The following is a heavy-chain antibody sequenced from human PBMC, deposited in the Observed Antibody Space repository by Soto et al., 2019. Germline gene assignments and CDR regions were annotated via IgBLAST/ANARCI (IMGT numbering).Heavy chain of an antibody. CDR1: GGSISSYY. CDR2: IYCSGST. Sequence: SETLSLTCTVSGGSISSYYWSWIRQPPGKGLEWIGYIYCSGSTNYNPSLKSRVTISVDTSKNQFSLKLSSVTAADTAVYYCATTHGSGSYYTSYYYYGMDVWGQGTTVTV. CDR3: ATTHGSGSYYTSYYYYGMDV. J-gene: IGHJ6*01. D-gene: IGHD3-10*01. V-gene: IGHV4-59*13.